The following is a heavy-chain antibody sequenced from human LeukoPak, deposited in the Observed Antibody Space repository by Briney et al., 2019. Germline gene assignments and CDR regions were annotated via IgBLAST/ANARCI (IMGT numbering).Heavy chain of an antibody. CDR1: GFTFSSYS. D-gene: IGHD2-15*01. CDR3: ARGSIVVVVAATVAFDY. Sequence: GGSLRLSCAASGFTFSSYSMNWVRQAPGKGLEWVSSISSSSSYIYYADSVKGRFTISRDNAKNSLYLQMKSLGAEDPAVYYCARGSIVVVVAATVAFDYWGQGTLVTVSS. V-gene: IGHV3-21*01. CDR2: ISSSSSYI. J-gene: IGHJ4*02.